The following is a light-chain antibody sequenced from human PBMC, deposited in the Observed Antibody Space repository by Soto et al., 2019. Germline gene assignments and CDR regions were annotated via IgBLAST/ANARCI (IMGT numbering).Light chain of an antibody. J-gene: IGKJ5*01. CDR3: QQENNWTPIT. Sequence: EIMMTQSPATLSLSPGERATLSCRAIQSVRIYFAWYQQKPGQTPRLLIYYASTRATCIPARFSGSGSGTEFTLTISILLSEDFAHYYCQQENNWTPITFRQGTRLEI. V-gene: IGKV3-15*01. CDR1: QSVRIY. CDR2: YAS.